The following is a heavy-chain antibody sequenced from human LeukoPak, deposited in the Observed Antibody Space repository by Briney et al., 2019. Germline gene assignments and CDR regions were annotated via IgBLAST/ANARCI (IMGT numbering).Heavy chain of an antibody. D-gene: IGHD4-17*01. Sequence: GGSLRLSCTASGFTFVDYAMSWVRQAPGKGLEWVGFISMKASGATTEYAATVKGTFTMSRDDSKNIAFLQMNSLKTGDKAVYYCTREAGDRVDYWGQGTLVIVSS. CDR3: TREAGDRVDY. V-gene: IGHV3-49*04. J-gene: IGHJ4*02. CDR1: GFTFVDYA. CDR2: ISMKASGATT.